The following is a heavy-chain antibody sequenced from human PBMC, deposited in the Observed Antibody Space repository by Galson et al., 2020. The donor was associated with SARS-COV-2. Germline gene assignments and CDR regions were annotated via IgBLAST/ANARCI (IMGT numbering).Heavy chain of an antibody. CDR3: ARGGSDDLTDALDI. Sequence: GGSLRLSCAASGFTVSSNYMSWVRQATGKGLEWLSYIGTTSDTYYSDSVKGRFTISRENGKNSVYLQMNGLRAGDTAVYYCARGGSDDLTDALDIWGQGTMVAVSS. CDR1: GFTVSSNY. J-gene: IGHJ3*02. D-gene: IGHD1-1*01. CDR2: IGTTSDT. V-gene: IGHV3-13*04.